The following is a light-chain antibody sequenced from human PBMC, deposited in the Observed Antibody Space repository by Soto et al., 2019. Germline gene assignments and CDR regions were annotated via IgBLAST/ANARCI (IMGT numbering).Light chain of an antibody. CDR3: AVWDESLRGYA. J-gene: IGLJ1*01. V-gene: IGLV1-47*01. Sequence: QSVLTQPPSASGTAGQRVTIACSGSTPNIGTNYVHWYQQLPGTAPKRLIYRNNQRPSGVPDRFSASKSGTSASLAISGLRSEDEADYYCAVWDESLRGYAFGTGTKVTVL. CDR1: TPNIGTNY. CDR2: RNN.